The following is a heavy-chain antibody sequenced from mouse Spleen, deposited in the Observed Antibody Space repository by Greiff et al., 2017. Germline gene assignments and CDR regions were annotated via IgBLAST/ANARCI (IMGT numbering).Heavy chain of an antibody. D-gene: IGHD2-4*01. CDR3: ARNPIYYDYDGAMEY. CDR1: GYTFTSYW. CDR2: IDPNSGGT. Sequence: QVHVKQPGAELVKPGASVKLSCKASGYTFTSYWMHWVKQRPGRGLEWIGRIDPNSGGTKYNEKFKSKATLTVDKPSSTAYMQLSSLTSEDSAVYYCARNPIYYDYDGAMEYWGQGTSVTVSS. V-gene: IGHV1-72*01. J-gene: IGHJ4*01.